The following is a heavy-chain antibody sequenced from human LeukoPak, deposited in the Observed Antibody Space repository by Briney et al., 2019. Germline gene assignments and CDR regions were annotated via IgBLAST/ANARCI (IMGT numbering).Heavy chain of an antibody. D-gene: IGHD5-18*01. Sequence: GASVKVSCKASGYTFTSYYMHWVRQAPGQGLEWMGIINPSGGSTNYAQKFQGRVTMTRDTSKSTVYMELSSLRSEDTAVYYCARDRGYRDAFDIWGQGTMVTVSS. J-gene: IGHJ3*02. CDR1: GYTFTSYY. V-gene: IGHV1-46*03. CDR3: ARDRGYRDAFDI. CDR2: INPSGGST.